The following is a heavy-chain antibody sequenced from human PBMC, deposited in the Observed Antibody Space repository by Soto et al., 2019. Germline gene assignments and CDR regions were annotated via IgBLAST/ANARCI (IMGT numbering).Heavy chain of an antibody. Sequence: EVQLLDSGGALQQPGGSLRLSCDASGFTFKVYAMTWVRQAPGKGLEWVSVISASGGNTYYAESVKGRFTMSRDNSKNMFYLQMNNLRVEDTALYSCAKGAYSYGPLDSWGQGTLVTVSS. CDR1: GFTFKVYA. J-gene: IGHJ4*02. CDR3: AKGAYSYGPLDS. CDR2: ISASGGNT. D-gene: IGHD5-18*01. V-gene: IGHV3-23*01.